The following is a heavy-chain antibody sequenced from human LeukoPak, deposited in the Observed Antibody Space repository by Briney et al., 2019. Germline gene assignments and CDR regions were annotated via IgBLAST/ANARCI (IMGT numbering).Heavy chain of an antibody. CDR2: IYYSGST. Sequence: PSETLSLTCTVSGGSISSGDYYWRWIRQPPGKGLEWIGYIYYSGSTYYNPSLKSRVTISVDTSKDQFSLKLSSVTAADTAVYYCARESPPIAVEGTFDYWGQGTLVTVSS. D-gene: IGHD6-19*01. CDR3: ARESPPIAVEGTFDY. V-gene: IGHV4-30-4*01. CDR1: GGSISSGDYY. J-gene: IGHJ4*02.